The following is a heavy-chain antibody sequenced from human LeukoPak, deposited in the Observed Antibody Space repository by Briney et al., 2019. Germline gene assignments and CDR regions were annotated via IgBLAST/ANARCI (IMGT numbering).Heavy chain of an antibody. Sequence: PGGSVRLSCAASRFTFSSYGMSWLRQAPGKGLEWVSAISGSGQSTYYADSVKGRFTISSDNSKKPLDLDINNLSAHAPAIYYGAKGLLGTCYFDYWGQGTLVTVSS. CDR3: AKGLLGTCYFDY. D-gene: IGHD1-26*01. CDR1: RFTFSSYG. V-gene: IGHV3-23*01. J-gene: IGHJ4*02. CDR2: ISGSGQST.